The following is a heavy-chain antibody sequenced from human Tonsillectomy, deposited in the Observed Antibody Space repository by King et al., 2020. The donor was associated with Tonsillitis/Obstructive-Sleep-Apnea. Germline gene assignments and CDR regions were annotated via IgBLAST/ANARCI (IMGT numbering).Heavy chain of an antibody. CDR1: GFTFSNYV. Sequence: VQLVESGGGVVQPGRSLRLSCAASGFTFSNYVMHWVRQGPGKGLEWVAVISNDGSNKYYADSVKGRFTISRDNYKNTLYLQMNSLRAEDTAVYYCARDYRGDRGAFDIWGQGTMVTVSS. J-gene: IGHJ3*02. V-gene: IGHV3-30*04. CDR3: ARDYRGDRGAFDI. D-gene: IGHD3-10*01. CDR2: ISNDGSNK.